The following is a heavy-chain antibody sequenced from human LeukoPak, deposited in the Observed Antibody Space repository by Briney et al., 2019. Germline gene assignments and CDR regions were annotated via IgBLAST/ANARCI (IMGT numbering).Heavy chain of an antibody. J-gene: IGHJ4*02. V-gene: IGHV4-59*01. CDR2: LFDSVRT. D-gene: IGHD5-18*01. Sequence: GSLRLSCAASGFTFSESWMSWVRQPLGKGLEWIAYLFDSVRTKDNPSLKSRLTLSADTSKNQFSLRLNSVTAADTAVYYCATIKRGSIFGYFDFWGQGIKVTVSS. CDR3: ATIKRGSIFGYFDF. CDR1: GFTFSESW.